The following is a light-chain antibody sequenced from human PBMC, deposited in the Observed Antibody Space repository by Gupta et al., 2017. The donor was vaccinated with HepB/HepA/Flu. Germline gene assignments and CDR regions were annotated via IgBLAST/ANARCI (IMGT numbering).Light chain of an antibody. CDR3: QSDDGNFWV. J-gene: IGLJ3*02. CDR2: GNH. Sequence: QSVLTQPPSVSGAPGQTIIISCTGSHSNIGASYDVHWYQQGPGTAHKLLIYGNHHRPAGSPARFSASRSGTSASLAITVLQAEDEADYYCQSDDGNFWVFGGGTKVTVL. V-gene: IGLV1-40*01. CDR1: HSNIGASYD.